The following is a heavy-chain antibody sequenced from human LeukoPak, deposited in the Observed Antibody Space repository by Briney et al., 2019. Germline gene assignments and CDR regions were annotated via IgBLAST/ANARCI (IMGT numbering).Heavy chain of an antibody. D-gene: IGHD2-2*01. CDR3: ARGGYCSSTSCHQTSY. J-gene: IGHJ4*02. CDR2: ISAYNGNT. Sequence: ASVKVSCKASGYTFTSYGISWVRQAPGQGLEWMGWISAYNGNTNYAQKLQGRVTMTTDTSTNTAYMELRSLRSDDTAVYYCARGGYCSSTSCHQTSYWGQGTLVTVSS. V-gene: IGHV1-18*01. CDR1: GYTFTSYG.